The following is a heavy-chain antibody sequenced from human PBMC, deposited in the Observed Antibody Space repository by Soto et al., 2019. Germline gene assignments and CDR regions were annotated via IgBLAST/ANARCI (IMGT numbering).Heavy chain of an antibody. CDR3: ARDYDFWSGYYSDLGWFDP. V-gene: IGHV3-7*01. CDR1: GFTFSSYW. D-gene: IGHD3-3*01. J-gene: IGHJ5*02. Sequence: GGSLRLSCAASGFTFSSYWMSWVRQAPGKGLEWVANIKQDGSEKYYVDSVKGRFTISRDNAKNSLYLQMNSLRAEDTAVYYYARDYDFWSGYYSDLGWFDPWGQGTLVTVSS. CDR2: IKQDGSEK.